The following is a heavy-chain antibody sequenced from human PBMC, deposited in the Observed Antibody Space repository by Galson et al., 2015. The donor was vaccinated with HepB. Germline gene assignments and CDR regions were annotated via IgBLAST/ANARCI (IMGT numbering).Heavy chain of an antibody. J-gene: IGHJ3*02. CDR3: ARSLSSSWGDGFDI. CDR2: IWFDGSNK. Sequence: SLRLSCAASGFTFSNYGMHWVRQAPGKGLEWVAVIWFDGSNKDCLDSVRGRFTISRDNSKNMLFLEMNSLRDEDTATYYCARSLSSSWGDGFDIWGQGTMVTVSS. V-gene: IGHV3-33*01. CDR1: GFTFSNYG. D-gene: IGHD6-13*01.